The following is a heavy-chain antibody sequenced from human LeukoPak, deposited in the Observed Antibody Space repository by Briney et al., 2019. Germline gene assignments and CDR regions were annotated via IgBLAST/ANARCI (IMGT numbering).Heavy chain of an antibody. V-gene: IGHV3-30*18. Sequence: GGSLRLSCAASGFTFSSYGMHWVRQAPGKGLEWVAVISYDGSNKYYADSVKGRFTISRDNSKNTLYLQMNSLRAEDTAVYYCAKCTRSYDFGDYGMVVWGKGTTVTVSS. CDR2: ISYDGSNK. CDR1: GFTFSSYG. J-gene: IGHJ6*04. CDR3: AKCTRSYDFGDYGMVV. D-gene: IGHD3/OR15-3a*01.